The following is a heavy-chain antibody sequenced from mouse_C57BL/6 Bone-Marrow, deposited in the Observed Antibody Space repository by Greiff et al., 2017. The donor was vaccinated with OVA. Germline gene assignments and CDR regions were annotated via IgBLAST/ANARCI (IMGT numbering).Heavy chain of an antibody. CDR1: GFTFSSYG. D-gene: IGHD1-1*01. V-gene: IGHV5-6*01. Sequence: EVQVVESGGDLVKPGGSLKLSCAASGFTFSSYGMSWVRQTPDKRLEWVATISSGGSYTYYPDSVKGRFTISRDNAKNTLYLQMSSLNSEDTAMYYCARHYYGSSYYWGQGTTLTVSS. CDR2: ISSGGSYT. J-gene: IGHJ2*01. CDR3: ARHYYGSSYY.